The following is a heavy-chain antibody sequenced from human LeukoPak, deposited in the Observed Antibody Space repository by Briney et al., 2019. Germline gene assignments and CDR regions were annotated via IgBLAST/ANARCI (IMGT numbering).Heavy chain of an antibody. CDR3: AKPITISGASDAFDI. V-gene: IGHV3-7*01. CDR2: IKQDGSER. Sequence: GGSLRLSCAASGFAFSTYWMNWVRQAPRKGLAWLANIKQDGSERYYVDSVKGRFTISRDNAKNSLYMQMDSLRVEDTAVYYCAKPITISGASDAFDIWGQGTKVTVSS. D-gene: IGHD3-3*01. J-gene: IGHJ3*02. CDR1: GFAFSTYW.